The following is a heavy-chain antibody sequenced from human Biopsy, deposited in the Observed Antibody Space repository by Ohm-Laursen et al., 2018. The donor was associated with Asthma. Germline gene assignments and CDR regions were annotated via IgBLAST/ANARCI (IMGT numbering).Heavy chain of an antibody. CDR2: ISKDASTQ. V-gene: IGHV3-30*01. CDR1: GFSFSNFA. D-gene: IGHD1-1*01. J-gene: IGHJ3*02. CDR3: VRDGTDDAFDI. Sequence: RSLRLSCAAFGFSFSNFAIHWVRRAPGKGLEWVGVISKDASTQDYADSVKGRFTMARDNSKNTLDLQMNSLREEDTAVYYCVRDGTDDAFDIWGQGTVVSVSS.